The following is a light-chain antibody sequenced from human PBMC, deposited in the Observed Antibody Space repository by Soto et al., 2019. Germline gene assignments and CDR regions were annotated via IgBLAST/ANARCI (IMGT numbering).Light chain of an antibody. J-gene: IGKJ5*01. V-gene: IGKV3-20*01. CDR1: QSVSSSY. Sequence: EIVLTQSPGTLSLSPEERATLSCRASQSVSSSYLAWYQQKPGQAPRLLIYGASSRATGIPDRFSGSGSGTDFTLTISRLEPEDFAVYYCQQYGSFFGQGTRLEIK. CDR3: QQYGSF. CDR2: GAS.